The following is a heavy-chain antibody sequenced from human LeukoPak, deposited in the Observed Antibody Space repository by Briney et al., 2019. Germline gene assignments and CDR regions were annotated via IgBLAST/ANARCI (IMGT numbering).Heavy chain of an antibody. J-gene: IGHJ6*03. V-gene: IGHV1-18*01. Sequence: GASVKVSCKASGYSFTNYGISWVRQAPGQGLEWMGWISAYNGNTNYAQKLQGRVTMTTDTSTSTAYMELRSLRSDDTAVYYCARDPEPDYCSGGSCYSSYYYYMDVWGKGTTVTISS. CDR3: ARDPEPDYCSGGSCYSSYYYYMDV. D-gene: IGHD2-15*01. CDR2: ISAYNGNT. CDR1: GYSFTNYG.